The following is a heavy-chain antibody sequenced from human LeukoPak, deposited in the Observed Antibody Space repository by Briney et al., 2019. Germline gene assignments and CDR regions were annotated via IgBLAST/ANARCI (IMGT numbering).Heavy chain of an antibody. CDR3: ARGWELHD. V-gene: IGHV1-18*01. Sequence: ASVKISCKASGQTFNSYGISWARQAPGQGLEWMGWISASKANTKYAQKLQGRVTMTTDTSTNTAYMELRSLTSDDTAVYYCARGWELHDWGQGTLVTVSS. CDR1: GQTFNSYG. J-gene: IGHJ4*02. D-gene: IGHD1-26*01. CDR2: ISASKANT.